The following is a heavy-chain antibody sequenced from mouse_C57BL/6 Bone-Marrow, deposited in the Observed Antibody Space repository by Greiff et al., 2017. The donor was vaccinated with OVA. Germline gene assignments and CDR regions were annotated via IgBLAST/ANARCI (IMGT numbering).Heavy chain of an antibody. CDR1: GYTFTDYT. J-gene: IGHJ2*01. CDR2: IYPRDGST. Sequence: VQLQQSDAELVKPGASVKISCKASGYTFTDYTINWVKQRPEQGLEWIGDIYPRDGSTNYNEKFKGKATLTADKSSSTAYMQLNSLTSEDSAVYFCARYDGYCYFDYWGQGTTLTVSS. V-gene: IGHV1-78*01. D-gene: IGHD2-3*01. CDR3: ARYDGYCYFDY.